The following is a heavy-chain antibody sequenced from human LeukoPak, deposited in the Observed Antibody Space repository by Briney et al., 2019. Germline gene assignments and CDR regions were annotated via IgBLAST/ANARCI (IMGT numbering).Heavy chain of an antibody. V-gene: IGHV3-53*01. CDR2: IYRGDNT. CDR1: GFSVSGND. D-gene: IGHD6-13*01. Sequence: GGSLRLSCAASGFSVSGNDMHWARQAPGKGLEWVSVIYRGDNTYYAASVKGRFTVSRDNSKNTLFLQMNSLRAEDTAVYYCARGGARQQLVENYFDHWGRGTLVTVSS. J-gene: IGHJ4*02. CDR3: ARGGARQQLVENYFDH.